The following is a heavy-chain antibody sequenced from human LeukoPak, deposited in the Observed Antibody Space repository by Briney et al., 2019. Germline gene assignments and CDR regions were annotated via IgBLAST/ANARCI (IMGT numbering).Heavy chain of an antibody. Sequence: SETLSLTCTVSGGSISSYYWSWIRQPTGKGLEWIGYIYYSGSTNYNPSLKSRVTISVDTSKNQFSLKLSSVTAADTAVYYCARGYSYGYGIDYWGQGTLVTVSS. CDR2: IYYSGST. J-gene: IGHJ4*02. V-gene: IGHV4-59*01. D-gene: IGHD5-18*01. CDR3: ARGYSYGYGIDY. CDR1: GGSISSYY.